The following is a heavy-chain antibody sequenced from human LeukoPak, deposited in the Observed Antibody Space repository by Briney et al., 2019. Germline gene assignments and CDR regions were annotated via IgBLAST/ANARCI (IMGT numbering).Heavy chain of an antibody. Sequence: SETLSLTCTVSGGSISSSSYYWGWIRQPPGKELEWFGSIYYSGSTYYNPSLKSRVTISVDTSKNQFSLKLSSVTAADTAVYYCASVSDWFDPWGQGTLVTVSS. V-gene: IGHV4-39*01. CDR1: GGSISSSSYY. D-gene: IGHD2-8*01. CDR2: IYYSGST. CDR3: ASVSDWFDP. J-gene: IGHJ5*02.